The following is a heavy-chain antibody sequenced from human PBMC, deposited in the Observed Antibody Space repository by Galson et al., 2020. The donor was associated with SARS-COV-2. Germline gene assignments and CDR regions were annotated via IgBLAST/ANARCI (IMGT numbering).Heavy chain of an antibody. CDR2: ISSSGDYI. D-gene: IGHD6-19*01. J-gene: IGHJ4*01. Sequence: GGSLRLSCAGSGFTFSTFTMVWVRQAPGKGLEWVSSISSSGDYIYYADSVRGRFTISRDNAKNSVYMQMRSLRAEDTAVYYCARKGSGWYLPDYWGQGNLVTVSA. CDR1: GFTFSTFT. CDR3: ARKGSGWYLPDY. V-gene: IGHV3-21*01.